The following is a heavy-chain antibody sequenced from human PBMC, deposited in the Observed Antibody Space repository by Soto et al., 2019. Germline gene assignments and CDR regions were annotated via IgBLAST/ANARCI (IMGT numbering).Heavy chain of an antibody. Sequence: PGGSLRLSCTASGFMFSAYAMLWVRQAPGKGLEWVAAMSYDGTNKYYADSLEGRFTISRDNSKNTLFLQMSSLTADDSAVYYCARDPSPYTSGWYGIDFWGLGTLVTVSS. CDR1: GFMFSAYA. CDR2: MSYDGTNK. J-gene: IGHJ4*01. D-gene: IGHD6-19*01. V-gene: IGHV3-30-3*01. CDR3: ARDPSPYTSGWYGIDF.